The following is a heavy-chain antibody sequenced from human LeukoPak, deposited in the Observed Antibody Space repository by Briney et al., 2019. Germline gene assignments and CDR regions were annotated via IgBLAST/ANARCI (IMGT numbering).Heavy chain of an antibody. CDR1: GFTFSYYA. CDR2: KSYDGSSK. J-gene: IGHJ4*02. CDR3: ARVLNYYDSSGCYFSY. V-gene: IGHV3-30-3*01. D-gene: IGHD3-22*01. Sequence: GRSLRLSCAASGFTFSYYAMHWVRQAPGKGLEWVAVKSYDGSSKYYADSVKGRFTISRDNSKNTLYLRMNSLRAEDTAVYYCARVLNYYDSSGCYFSYWGQGTLVTVSS.